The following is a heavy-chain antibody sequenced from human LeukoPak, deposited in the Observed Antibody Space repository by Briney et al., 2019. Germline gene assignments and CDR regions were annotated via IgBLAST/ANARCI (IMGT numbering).Heavy chain of an antibody. V-gene: IGHV4-34*01. Sequence: SETLSLTCAVYGGSFSGYYWSWIRQPPGKGLEWIGEINHSGSTNYNPSLKSRVTISVDTSKNQFSLKLSSVTAADTAVYYCAREGIITMVRGVFDYWGQGTLVTVSS. CDR1: GGSFSGYY. CDR3: AREGIITMVRGVFDY. CDR2: INHSGST. D-gene: IGHD3-10*01. J-gene: IGHJ4*02.